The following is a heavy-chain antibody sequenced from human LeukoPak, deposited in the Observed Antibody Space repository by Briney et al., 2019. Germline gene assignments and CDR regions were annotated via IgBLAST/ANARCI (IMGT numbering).Heavy chain of an antibody. Sequence: GGSLTLSCTACGYMFSKYWKSGVREATGEALEGVASIKQDGRETDYAYAVKGRFSVSRDNARKTLDLQMNSLRAKDTAVYYCARDMALWFGDHAFDPWGQGTLVTVSS. D-gene: IGHD3-10*01. J-gene: IGHJ5*02. V-gene: IGHV3-7*01. CDR3: ARDMALWFGDHAFDP. CDR1: GYMFSKYW. CDR2: IKQDGRET.